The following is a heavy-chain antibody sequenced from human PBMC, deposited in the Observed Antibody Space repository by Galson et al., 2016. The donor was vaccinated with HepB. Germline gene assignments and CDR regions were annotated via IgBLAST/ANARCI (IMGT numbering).Heavy chain of an antibody. D-gene: IGHD4-11*01. CDR3: AKVATPNRNYENWFDS. CDR1: GFTFSSYS. Sequence: LRLSCAASGFTFSSYSMNWVRQAPGKGLEWVSYISSSSSTIYYADSVKGRFTITRDNAKNSLYLQMSSLRAEDTAVYYCAKVATPNRNYENWFDSWGQGTLVTVSS. V-gene: IGHV3-48*01. J-gene: IGHJ5*01. CDR2: ISSSSSTI.